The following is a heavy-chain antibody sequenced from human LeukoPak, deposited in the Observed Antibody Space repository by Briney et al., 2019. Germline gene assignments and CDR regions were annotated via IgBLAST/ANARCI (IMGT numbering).Heavy chain of an antibody. Sequence: SETLSLTCTVSGGPLSSSSYYWGWIRQPPGKGLEWIGSIYYSGSTYFNPSLKSRVTVSVDTSKNQFPLKLSSVTAADTAVYYCARSSGITIFGVVIHDAFGIWGQGTMVTVSS. D-gene: IGHD3-3*01. CDR1: GGPLSSSSYY. CDR2: IYYSGST. J-gene: IGHJ3*02. CDR3: ARSSGITIFGVVIHDAFGI. V-gene: IGHV4-39*06.